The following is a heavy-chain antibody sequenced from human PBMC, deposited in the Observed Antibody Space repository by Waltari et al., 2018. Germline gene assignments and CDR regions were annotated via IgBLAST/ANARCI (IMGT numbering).Heavy chain of an antibody. CDR3: ARQSVAFAKWGSSVPYYFDY. J-gene: IGHJ4*02. CDR2: IYYSGIT. Sequence: QLQLQESGPGLVKPSETLSLTCTVSGGSISSRSYYWGWIRQPPGKGLEWIGSIYYSGITYYNPSLKSRVTISVDTSKNQFSLKLSSVTAADTAVYYCARQSVAFAKWGSSVPYYFDYWGQGTLVTVSS. V-gene: IGHV4-39*01. CDR1: GGSISSRSYY. D-gene: IGHD6-6*01.